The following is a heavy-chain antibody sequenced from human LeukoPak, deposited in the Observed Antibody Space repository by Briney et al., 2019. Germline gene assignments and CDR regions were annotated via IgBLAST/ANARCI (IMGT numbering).Heavy chain of an antibody. CDR3: ARELVRRLDP. J-gene: IGHJ5*02. CDR1: GGSFSGYY. V-gene: IGHV4-34*01. CDR2: INHSGST. D-gene: IGHD6-13*01. Sequence: SETLSLTCAVYGGSFSGYYWSWIRQPPGKGLEWIGEINHSGSTNYNPSLKSRVTMSVDTSKNQFSLKLSSVTAADTAVYYCARELVRRLDPWGQGTLVTVSS.